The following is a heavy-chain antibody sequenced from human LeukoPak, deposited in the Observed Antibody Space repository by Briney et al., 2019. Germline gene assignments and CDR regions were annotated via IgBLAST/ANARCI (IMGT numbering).Heavy chain of an antibody. J-gene: IGHJ4*02. Sequence: SETLSLTCTVSGGSFSSTTYYWGWIRQPPGKGLEWIGSVYYSGSTYYNQSLKSRVTISVDTSKNQFSLKLTSVTAAHTALYYCARQYYDSSGYYPWYFDYWGQGTLVTVSS. CDR1: GGSFSSTTYY. D-gene: IGHD3-22*01. CDR3: ARQYYDSSGYYPWYFDY. CDR2: VYYSGST. V-gene: IGHV4-39*01.